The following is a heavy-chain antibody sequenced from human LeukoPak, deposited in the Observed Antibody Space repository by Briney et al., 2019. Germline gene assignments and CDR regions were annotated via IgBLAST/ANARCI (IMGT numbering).Heavy chain of an antibody. Sequence: GGSLGLSCAASGFTFSSYWMHWVRQAPGKGLVRVSRINSDGSSTSYADSVKGRFTISRDNSKDTLYLQMNSLRAEDTAVYYCARARGIYYDSSGYHYWGQGTLVTVSS. CDR3: ARARGIYYDSSGYHY. V-gene: IGHV3-74*01. D-gene: IGHD3-22*01. CDR1: GFTFSSYW. CDR2: INSDGSST. J-gene: IGHJ4*02.